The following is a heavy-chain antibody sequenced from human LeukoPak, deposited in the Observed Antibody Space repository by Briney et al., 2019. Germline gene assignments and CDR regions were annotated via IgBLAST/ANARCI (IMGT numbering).Heavy chain of an antibody. CDR1: GYTFTSYY. CDR2: INPSGGST. V-gene: IGHV1-46*01. CDR3: ARAAGPYNWNYVSWFDP. J-gene: IGHJ5*02. Sequence: ASVKVSCKASGYTFTSYYMHWVRQAPGQGLEWMGIINPSGGSTSYAQKFQGRVTMTRDMSTSTVYMELSSPRSEDTAVYYCARAAGPYNWNYVSWFDPWGQGTLVTVSS. D-gene: IGHD1-7*01.